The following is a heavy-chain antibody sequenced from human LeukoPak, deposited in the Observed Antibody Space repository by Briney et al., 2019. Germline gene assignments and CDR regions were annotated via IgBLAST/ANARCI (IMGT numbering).Heavy chain of an antibody. CDR3: ARSGPRDGYNRAIGY. V-gene: IGHV1-2*02. CDR2: INPNSGGT. D-gene: IGHD5-24*01. Sequence: GASVKVSCKASGYTFTCYYMHWVRQAPGQGLEWMGWINPNSGGTNYAQKFQGRVTITRDTSISTAYMELSRLRSDDTAVYYCARSGPRDGYNRAIGYWGQGTLVTVSS. J-gene: IGHJ4*02. CDR1: GYTFTCYY.